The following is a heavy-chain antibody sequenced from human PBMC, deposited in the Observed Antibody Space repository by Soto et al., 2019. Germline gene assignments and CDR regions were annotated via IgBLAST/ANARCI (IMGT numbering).Heavy chain of an antibody. CDR1: ILSFDIYA. J-gene: IGHJ6*02. V-gene: IGHV3-23*01. D-gene: IGHD5-12*01. CDR2: TTGSGGTA. CDR3: AKHSGYDDYYGTDV. Sequence: EVQLLESGGGLVQPGGSLRLSCAASILSFDIYAMSWVRQAPGKGLEWVSATTGSGGTAYYAGSVKGRFTISRDNSKNTLYLQMDSLRAEDTAVYYCAKHSGYDDYYGTDVWGQGTTVTVSS.